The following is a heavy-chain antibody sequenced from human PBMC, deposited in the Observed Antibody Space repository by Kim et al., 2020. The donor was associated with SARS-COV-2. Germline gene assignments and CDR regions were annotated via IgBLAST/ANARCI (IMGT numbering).Heavy chain of an antibody. CDR1: GFTFSSYG. CDR3: ARGFEMTTVTTVGY. V-gene: IGHV3-33*05. J-gene: IGHJ4*02. D-gene: IGHD4-17*01. CDR2: ISYDGSNK. Sequence: GGSLRLSCAASGFTFSSYGMHWVRQAPGKGLEWVAVISYDGSNKYYADSVKGRFTISRDNSKNTLYLQMNSLRAEDTAVYYCARGFEMTTVTTVGYWGQGTLVTVSS.